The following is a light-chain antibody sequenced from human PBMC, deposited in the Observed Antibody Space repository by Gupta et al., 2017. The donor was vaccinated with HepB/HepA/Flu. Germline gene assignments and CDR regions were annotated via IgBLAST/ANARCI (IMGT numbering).Light chain of an antibody. J-gene: IGKJ1*01. CDR2: GAS. Sequence: EIVLTQSPGTLSLSPGERATLSCRASQSVSSSYLAWYQQKPGQAPRLLIYGASSRATGIPDRFSGSGSGTDSTLTISRLGPEDFAVYYCQQYGSSLWTFGQGTKVEIK. CDR1: QSVSSSY. V-gene: IGKV3-20*01. CDR3: QQYGSSLWT.